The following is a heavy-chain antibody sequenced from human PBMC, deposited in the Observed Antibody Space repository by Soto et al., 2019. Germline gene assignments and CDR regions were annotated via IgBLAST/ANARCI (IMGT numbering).Heavy chain of an antibody. V-gene: IGHV1-69*01. CDR3: AIVYSSSRVGGMDV. CDR2: IIPIFGTA. D-gene: IGHD6-13*01. J-gene: IGHJ6*02. Sequence: QVQLVQSGAEVKKPGSSVKVSCKASGGTFSSYAISWVRQAPGQGLEWMGGIIPIFGTANYAQKFQGRVTITADESTRSAYVELISLRSEDTAVYYCAIVYSSSRVGGMDVWGQGTTVTVSS. CDR1: GGTFSSYA.